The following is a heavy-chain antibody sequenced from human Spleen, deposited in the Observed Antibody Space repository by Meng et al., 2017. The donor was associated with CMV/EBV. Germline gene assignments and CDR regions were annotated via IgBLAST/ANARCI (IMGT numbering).Heavy chain of an antibody. J-gene: IGHJ5*01. CDR1: GGSISSYY. Sequence: GSLRLSCTVSGGSISSYYWSWIRQPPGKGLEWIGYIYYSGSTNYNPSLKSRVTISVDTSKNQFSLKLNSVTAADTAVYYCARYEYGDNLFDSWGQGTLVTVSS. CDR2: IYYSGST. V-gene: IGHV4-59*08. CDR3: ARYEYGDNLFDS. D-gene: IGHD4-17*01.